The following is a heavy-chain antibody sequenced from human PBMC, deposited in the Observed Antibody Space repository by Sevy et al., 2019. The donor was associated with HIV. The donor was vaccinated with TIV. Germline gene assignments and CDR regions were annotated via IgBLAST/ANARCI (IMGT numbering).Heavy chain of an antibody. J-gene: IGHJ4*02. CDR3: ARVRDRYYDILTGYYFTDYYFDY. V-gene: IGHV1-18*01. CDR2: ISAYNGNT. Sequence: ASVKVSCKASGYTFTSYGISWVRQAPGQGLEWMGWISAYNGNTNYAQKLQGRVTMTTDTSTSTAYMELRSLRSDGTAVYSCARVRDRYYDILTGYYFTDYYFDYWGQGTLVTVSS. D-gene: IGHD3-9*01. CDR1: GYTFTSYG.